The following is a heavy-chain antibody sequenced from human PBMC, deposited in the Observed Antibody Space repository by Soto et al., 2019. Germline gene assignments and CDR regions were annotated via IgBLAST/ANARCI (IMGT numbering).Heavy chain of an antibody. J-gene: IGHJ4*02. D-gene: IGHD6-19*01. CDR1: GYSFTIYW. Sequence: GESLKISCKGSGYSFTIYWISWVLQMPGKGLEWMGRIDPSDSYTNYSPSFQGHVTISADKSISTAYLQWSSLKASDTAMYYCASSGVHSSGCFDYWGQGTLVTVSS. V-gene: IGHV5-10-1*01. CDR2: IDPSDSYT. CDR3: ASSGVHSSGCFDY.